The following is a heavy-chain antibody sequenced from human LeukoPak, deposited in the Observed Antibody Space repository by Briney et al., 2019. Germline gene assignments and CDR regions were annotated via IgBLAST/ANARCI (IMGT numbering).Heavy chain of an antibody. CDR2: INHSGST. J-gene: IGHJ4*02. CDR1: GGSFSGYY. Sequence: PSETLSLTCAVHGGSFSGYYWSWIRQPPGKGLEWIGEINHSGSTNYNPSLKSRVTISVDTSKNQFSLKLSSVTAADTAVYYCARRKYTIFGVVNYYFDYWGQGTLVTVSS. CDR3: ARRKYTIFGVVNYYFDY. V-gene: IGHV4-34*01. D-gene: IGHD3-3*01.